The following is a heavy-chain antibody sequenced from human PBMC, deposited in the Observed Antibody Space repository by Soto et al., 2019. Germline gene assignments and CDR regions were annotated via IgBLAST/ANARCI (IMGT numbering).Heavy chain of an antibody. V-gene: IGHV1-18*01. Sequence: ASVKVSCKASGYTFTSYGISWVRQAPGQGLEWMGWISAYNGNTNYAQKLQGRVTMTTDTSTSTAYMELRSLRSDDTAVYYCARDLEDIVVVPAAPSGMDVWGQGTTVTV. D-gene: IGHD2-2*01. CDR3: ARDLEDIVVVPAAPSGMDV. J-gene: IGHJ6*02. CDR1: GYTFTSYG. CDR2: ISAYNGNT.